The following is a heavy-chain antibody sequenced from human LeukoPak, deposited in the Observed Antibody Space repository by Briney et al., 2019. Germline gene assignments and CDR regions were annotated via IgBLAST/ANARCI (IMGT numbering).Heavy chain of an antibody. J-gene: IGHJ5*02. CDR2: IIPIFGTA. CDR1: GYTFTSYA. CDR3: ARAAGNTWFDP. V-gene: IGHV1-69*13. Sequence: SVKVSCKASGYTFTSYAIHWVRQAPGQRLEWMGGIIPIFGTANYAQKFQGRVTITADESTSTAYMELSSLRSEDTAVYYCARAAGNTWFDPWGQGTLVTVSS.